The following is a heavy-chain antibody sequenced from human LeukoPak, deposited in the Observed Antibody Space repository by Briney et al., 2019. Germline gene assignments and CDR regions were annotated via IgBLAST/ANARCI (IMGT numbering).Heavy chain of an antibody. CDR1: GYTFTGYY. J-gene: IGHJ4*02. D-gene: IGHD3-22*01. V-gene: IGHV1-2*02. CDR2: INPNSGGT. CDR3: ARALETYYYDSSGYYTFDY. Sequence: ASVKVSCKTSGYTFTGYYMHWVRQAPGQGLEWMGWINPNSGGTNYAQKFQGRVTMTRDTSISTAYMELSRLRSDDTAVYYCARALETYYYDSSGYYTFDYWGQGTLVTVSS.